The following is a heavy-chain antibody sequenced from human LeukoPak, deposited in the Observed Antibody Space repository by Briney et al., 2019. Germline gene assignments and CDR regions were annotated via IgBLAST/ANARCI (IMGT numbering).Heavy chain of an antibody. CDR2: IKQDGSEK. Sequence: GGSLRLSCAAPGVTCSYYWMGCVCQAPGKGLEGVANIKQDGSEKYYVDSVKGRFTISRDNAKNSLYLQMNSMRAEDTAVYYCARDEHQYYHASSGRFDYWGQGILVTVSS. CDR3: ARDEHQYYHASSGRFDY. D-gene: IGHD3-22*01. CDR1: GVTCSYYW. J-gene: IGHJ4*02. V-gene: IGHV3-7*04.